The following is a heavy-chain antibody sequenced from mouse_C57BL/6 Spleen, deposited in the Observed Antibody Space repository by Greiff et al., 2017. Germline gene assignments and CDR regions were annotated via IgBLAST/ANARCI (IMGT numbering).Heavy chain of an antibody. CDR2: ISYDGSN. D-gene: IGHD1-1*01. Sequence: EVQLQQSGPGLVKPSQSLSLTCSVTGYSITSGYYWHWIRQFPGNKLEWMGYISYDGSNNSNPSLKNRISITRDTSKNQFFLRMKSVTTDDTTTYYGARGVLRYFDVWGTGTTVTVSS. V-gene: IGHV3-6*01. CDR1: GYSITSGYY. J-gene: IGHJ1*03. CDR3: ARGVLRYFDV.